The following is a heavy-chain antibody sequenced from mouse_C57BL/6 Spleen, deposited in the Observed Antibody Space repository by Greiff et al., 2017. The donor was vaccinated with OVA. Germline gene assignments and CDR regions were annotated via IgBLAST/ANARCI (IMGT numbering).Heavy chain of an antibody. Sequence: EVMLVESGPELVKPGASVKMSCKASGYTFTDYNMHWVKQSHGKSLEWIGYINPNNGGTSYNQKFKGKATLTVNKSSSTAYMERRSLTSEDSAVYYCASYYYGCSYVDYRGQGTTLTVSS. V-gene: IGHV1-22*01. CDR3: ASYYYGCSYVDY. J-gene: IGHJ2*01. D-gene: IGHD1-1*01. CDR1: GYTFTDYN. CDR2: INPNNGGT.